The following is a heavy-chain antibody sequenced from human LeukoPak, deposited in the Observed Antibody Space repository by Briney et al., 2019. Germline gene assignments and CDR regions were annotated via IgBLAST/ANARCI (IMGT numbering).Heavy chain of an antibody. V-gene: IGHV4-34*01. CDR2: INHSGST. D-gene: IGHD4-17*01. CDR1: GGSFSGYY. J-gene: IGHJ3*02. CDR3: ASTMTTVTTPPGADAFDI. Sequence: SETLSLTCAVYGGSFSGYYWSWIRQPPGKGLEWIGEINHSGSTNYNPSLKSRVTISVDTSKNQFSLKLSSVTAADTAVYYCASTMTTVTTPPGADAFDIWGQGTMVTVSS.